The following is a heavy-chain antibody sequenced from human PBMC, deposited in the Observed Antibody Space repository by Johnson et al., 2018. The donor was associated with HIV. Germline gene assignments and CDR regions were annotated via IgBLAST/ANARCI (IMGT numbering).Heavy chain of an antibody. Sequence: VQLVESGGGVVQPGGSLRLSCAASGFTFSSYDMHWVRHAPGNGLEWVSAICTAGDTYYPGSVKGRFTISRENAKNSLYLQMNSLRAEDTAVYYCARYERWNYYDACDIWGQGTTVTVSS. CDR3: ARYERWNYYDACDI. CDR2: ICTAGDT. J-gene: IGHJ3*02. D-gene: IGHD1-7*01. CDR1: GFTFSSYD. V-gene: IGHV3-13*01.